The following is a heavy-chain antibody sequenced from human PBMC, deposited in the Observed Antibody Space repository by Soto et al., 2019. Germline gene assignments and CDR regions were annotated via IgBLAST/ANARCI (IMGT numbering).Heavy chain of an antibody. CDR1: GFTFSSHG. CDR2: ISYDGSNK. V-gene: IGHV3-30*18. Sequence: QVQLVESGGGVVQPGRSLRLSCAASGFTFSSHGMHWVRQAPGKGLEWVAVISYDGSNKYYADSVKGRFTISRDNSKNTLYLQMNSLRAEDTAVYYCAKEGDFWSGYYPYYYYMDVWGKGTTVTVSS. J-gene: IGHJ6*03. D-gene: IGHD3-3*01. CDR3: AKEGDFWSGYYPYYYYMDV.